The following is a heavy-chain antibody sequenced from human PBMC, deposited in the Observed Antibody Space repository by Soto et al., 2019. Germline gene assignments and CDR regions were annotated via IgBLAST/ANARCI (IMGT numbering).Heavy chain of an antibody. D-gene: IGHD1-26*01. CDR1: GFTFSRYG. CDR2: VRSDGDTT. J-gene: IGHJ4*02. V-gene: IGHV3-23*01. CDR3: AKGNGVGATPDGANW. Sequence: EVQVLESGGGLVQPGGSLRIYCAASGFTFSRYGMNWVRQAPGKGLEWVSGVRSDGDTTYNADSVKGRFTVSRDKFRNTVDLQMNNLRVEDTDVYYCAKGNGVGATPDGANWWGQGTLFTVSP.